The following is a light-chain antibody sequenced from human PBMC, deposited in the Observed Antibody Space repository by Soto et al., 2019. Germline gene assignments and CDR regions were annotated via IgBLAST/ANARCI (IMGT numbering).Light chain of an antibody. CDR3: QQYSDWAPIT. CDR1: QSVGTN. CDR2: GAS. V-gene: IGKV3-15*01. Sequence: EIVMTQSPAALSLSPGERATLSCRASQSVGTNLAWYQQKPGQAPRPLIYGASARATDVPARFSGSGSGTDFTFTISRLQSEDFAVYYCQQYSDWAPITFGGGTKVDIK. J-gene: IGKJ4*01.